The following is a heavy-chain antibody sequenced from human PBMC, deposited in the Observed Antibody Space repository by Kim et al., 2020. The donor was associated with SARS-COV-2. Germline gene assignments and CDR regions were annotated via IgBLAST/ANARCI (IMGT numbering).Heavy chain of an antibody. J-gene: IGHJ5*02. Sequence: ASVKVSCKASGYTFTSYAMNWVRQAPGQGLEWMGWINTNTGNPTYAQGFTGRFVFSLDTSVSTAYLQISSLKAEDTAVYYCARPSQQQLVLGWFDPWAREPWSPSPQ. CDR1: GYTFTSYA. CDR3: ARPSQQQLVLGWFDP. V-gene: IGHV7-4-1*02. CDR2: INTNTGNP. D-gene: IGHD6-13*01.